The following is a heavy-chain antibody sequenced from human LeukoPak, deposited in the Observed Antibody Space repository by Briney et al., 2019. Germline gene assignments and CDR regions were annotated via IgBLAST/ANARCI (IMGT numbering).Heavy chain of an antibody. CDR1: GFIFSSYS. J-gene: IGHJ4*02. D-gene: IGHD6-19*01. Sequence: GGSLRLSCAASGFIFSSYSMNWVRQAPGKGLEWVSSISSSTYIYYADSVKGRFTISRDNAKNSLYLQMNSLRVEDTAVYYCARDARIAVAGTSPESSDYWGQGTLVTVSS. CDR3: ARDARIAVAGTSPESSDY. CDR2: ISSSTYI. V-gene: IGHV3-21*01.